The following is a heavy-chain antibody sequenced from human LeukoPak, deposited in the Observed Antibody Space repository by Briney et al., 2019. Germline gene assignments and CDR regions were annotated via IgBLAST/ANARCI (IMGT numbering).Heavy chain of an antibody. CDR2: ISSSGSTI. Sequence: PGGSLRLSCAASGFTFSSYEMNWVRQAPGKGLEWVSYISSSGSTIYYADSVKGRFTISRDNAKNSLYLQMNSLRAEDTAVYYCARVSWNDGGQYYWGQGTLSPSPQ. J-gene: IGHJ4*02. CDR3: ARVSWNDGGQYY. D-gene: IGHD1-1*01. V-gene: IGHV3-48*03. CDR1: GFTFSSYE.